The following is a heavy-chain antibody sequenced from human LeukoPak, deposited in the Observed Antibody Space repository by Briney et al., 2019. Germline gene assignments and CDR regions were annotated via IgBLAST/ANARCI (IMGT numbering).Heavy chain of an antibody. V-gene: IGHV4-39*07. CDR2: ISYSAST. CDR1: GGSISSSSYY. Sequence: PSETLSLTCTVSGGSISSSSYYWGWIRQPPGKGLEWIGTISYSASTYYNPSLKSRVTISADTSKTQFSLKLSSVTAADTAVYYCARVAPFQVLGSGTHRGMDVWGQGTTVTVSS. D-gene: IGHD3-10*01. J-gene: IGHJ6*02. CDR3: ARVAPFQVLGSGTHRGMDV.